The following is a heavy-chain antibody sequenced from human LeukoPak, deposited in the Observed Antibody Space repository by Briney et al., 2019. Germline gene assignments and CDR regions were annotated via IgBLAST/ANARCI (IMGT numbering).Heavy chain of an antibody. CDR1: GFTFSSYS. CDR3: AKSGCSSTSCYGLFSGWFDP. V-gene: IGHV3-21*04. J-gene: IGHJ5*02. CDR2: ISSSSSYI. D-gene: IGHD2-2*01. Sequence: GGSLRLSCAASGFTFSSYSMNWVCQAPGERLEWVSSISSSSSYIYYADSVKGRFTISRDDAKNSLFLQMNSLRAEDTAVYYCAKSGCSSTSCYGLFSGWFDPWGQGTLVTVSS.